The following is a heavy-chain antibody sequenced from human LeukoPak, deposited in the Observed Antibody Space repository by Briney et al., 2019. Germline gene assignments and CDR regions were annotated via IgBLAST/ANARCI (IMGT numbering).Heavy chain of an antibody. CDR2: IKGDGTEK. CDR3: ARGGVLDYYDSSGKRFDY. V-gene: IGHV3-7*01. CDR1: GFTFNTYW. D-gene: IGHD3-22*01. Sequence: GGSLRLSCAASGFTFNTYWMSWVRQAPGRGLEWVANIKGDGTEKYYVDSVKGRFTISRDNAKNSLFLHMNNVRAEDTAVYYCARGGVLDYYDSSGKRFDYWGQGTLVTVSS. J-gene: IGHJ4*02.